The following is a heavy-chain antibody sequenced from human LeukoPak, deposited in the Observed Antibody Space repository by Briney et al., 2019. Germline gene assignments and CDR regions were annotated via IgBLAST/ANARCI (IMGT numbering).Heavy chain of an antibody. D-gene: IGHD2-15*01. Sequence: SVKVSCKASGGTFSSYAISWVRQAPGQGLEWMGGIIPIFGTANYAQKFQGRVTITADESTSTAYMELSSLRSEDTAVYYCASFTVYCSGGSCYPQDYYYYGMDVWGKGTTVTGAS. CDR1: GGTFSSYA. CDR3: ASFTVYCSGGSCYPQDYYYYGMDV. V-gene: IGHV1-69*01. J-gene: IGHJ6*04. CDR2: IIPIFGTA.